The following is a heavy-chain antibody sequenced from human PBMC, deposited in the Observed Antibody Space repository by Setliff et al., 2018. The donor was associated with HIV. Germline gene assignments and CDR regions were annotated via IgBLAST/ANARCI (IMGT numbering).Heavy chain of an antibody. CDR3: APPARRLQSYVWCYYYGMDV. D-gene: IGHD3-16*01. CDR1: GFSLSTSGVG. Sequence: SGPTLVNPTQTLTLTCTFSGFSLSTSGVGVGWIRQPPGKALEWLALIYWDDDKRYSPSLKSRLTITKDTSKNQVVLTMTNMDPVDTATYYCAPPARRLQSYVWCYYYGMDVWGQGTTVTVSS. J-gene: IGHJ6*02. V-gene: IGHV2-5*02. CDR2: IYWDDDK.